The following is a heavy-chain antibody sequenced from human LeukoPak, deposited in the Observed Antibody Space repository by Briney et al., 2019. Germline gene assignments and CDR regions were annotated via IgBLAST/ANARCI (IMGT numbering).Heavy chain of an antibody. V-gene: IGHV3-21*01. CDR2: ISRSSSYI. Sequence: GGSLRLSCAASGFTFTSYNMNWVRQAPGKGLEWVSSISRSSSYINYADSVKGRFTISRDNAKNSVYLQMNTLRAEDTAVYHCARDKDRGSAGRCYLPDDWGQGTLVTVSS. CDR3: ARDKDRGSAGRCYLPDD. J-gene: IGHJ4*02. CDR1: GFTFTSYN. D-gene: IGHD2-15*01.